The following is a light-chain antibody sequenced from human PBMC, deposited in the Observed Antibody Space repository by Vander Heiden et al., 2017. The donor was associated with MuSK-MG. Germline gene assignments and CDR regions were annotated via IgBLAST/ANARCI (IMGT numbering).Light chain of an antibody. CDR2: EGS. Sequence: QSALTQPASVSGSPGQSITISCTGTSSDVGSYNLVSWYQQHPGKAPKVMIYEGSKRPAGVANRFSASKSGNTASLTISGLQAEDEADYYCCSYAGSSTLVFGGGTKLTVL. J-gene: IGLJ2*01. V-gene: IGLV2-23*01. CDR3: CSYAGSSTLV. CDR1: SSDVGSYNL.